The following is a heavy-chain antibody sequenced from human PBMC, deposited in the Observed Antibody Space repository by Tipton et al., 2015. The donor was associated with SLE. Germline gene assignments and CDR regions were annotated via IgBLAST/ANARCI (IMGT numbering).Heavy chain of an antibody. Sequence: TLSLTCAVSGGSISSPNWWSWIRQPPGKGLEWIGEINHSGSTNYNPSLKSRVTISVDTSKNQFSLKLSSVTAADTAVYYCAGVSRDAFEIWGQGTMVTVSS. CDR1: GGSISSPNW. D-gene: IGHD5/OR15-5a*01. CDR3: AGVSRDAFEI. J-gene: IGHJ3*02. CDR2: INHSGST. V-gene: IGHV4-4*02.